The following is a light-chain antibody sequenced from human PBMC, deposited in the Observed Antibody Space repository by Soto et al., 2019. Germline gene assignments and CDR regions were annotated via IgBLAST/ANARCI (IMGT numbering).Light chain of an antibody. J-gene: IGLJ2*01. V-gene: IGLV2-14*01. Sequence: QSALTQPASVSGSPGQSITIACTGTSSDVGGSNYVSWYQHHPGKAPKVLIYEVNYRPSGVSNRFSGSKSANTASLTISGLQAEDEADYYCNSYTNSSTWLFGGGTKLTVL. CDR3: NSYTNSSTWL. CDR2: EVN. CDR1: SSDVGGSNY.